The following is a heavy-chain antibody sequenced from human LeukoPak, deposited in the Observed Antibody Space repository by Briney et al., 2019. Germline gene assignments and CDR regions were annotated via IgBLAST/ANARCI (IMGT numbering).Heavy chain of an antibody. CDR2: ISGSGGGT. V-gene: IGHV3-23*01. Sequence: GGSLRLSCAASGFTFSSYAMSWVRQAPGKGLEWVSAISGSGGGTYYADSVKGRFTISRDNSKNTLYLQMNSLRAEDTAVYYCAKSTRGSGSYYGFDYWGQGTLVTVSS. CDR1: GFTFSSYA. J-gene: IGHJ4*02. CDR3: AKSTRGSGSYYGFDY. D-gene: IGHD3-10*01.